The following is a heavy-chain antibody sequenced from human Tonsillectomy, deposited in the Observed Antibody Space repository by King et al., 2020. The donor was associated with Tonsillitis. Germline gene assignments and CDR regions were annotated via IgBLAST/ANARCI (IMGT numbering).Heavy chain of an antibody. J-gene: IGHJ4*02. CDR1: GFTFSSYG. V-gene: IGHV3-30*02. Sequence: VQLVESGGGVVQPGGSLRLSCAASGFTFSSYGMHWVRQAPGKGLEWVAFIRYDGSNKYYADSVKGRFTISRDNSKNTMYLQMNSLRAEDTAVYYCAKDPEVLWFGELSDPDYWGQGTLVTVSS. CDR3: AKDPEVLWFGELSDPDY. D-gene: IGHD3-10*01. CDR2: IRYDGSNK.